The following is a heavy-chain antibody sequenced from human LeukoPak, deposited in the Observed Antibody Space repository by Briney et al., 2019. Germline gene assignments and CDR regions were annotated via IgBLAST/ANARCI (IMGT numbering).Heavy chain of an antibody. Sequence: GGSLRLSCSSSGFTFNDYAMNWVRQAPGKGLEWVSAISASGGITHYADSVKGRFTISRDNSKDTLYLQMSSLSAEDTAVYYCVKDSPPRYSGSPPAYWGQGTLVTVSS. CDR2: ISASGGIT. CDR3: VKDSPPRYSGSPPAY. J-gene: IGHJ4*02. D-gene: IGHD1-26*01. CDR1: GFTFNDYA. V-gene: IGHV3-23*01.